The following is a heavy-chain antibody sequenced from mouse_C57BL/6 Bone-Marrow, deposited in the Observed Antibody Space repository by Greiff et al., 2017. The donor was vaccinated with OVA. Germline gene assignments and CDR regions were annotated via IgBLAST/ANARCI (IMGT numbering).Heavy chain of an antibody. CDR2: IYPRSGNN. Sequence: VQLQQSGAELARPGASVTLSCKASGYTFTSYGISWVKQSTGQGLEWFGEIYPRSGNNYYNEKFKGKATLTADKSSSTAYMELRSLTSEDSAVYFCARWLLVAYWGQGTLVTVSA. J-gene: IGHJ3*01. D-gene: IGHD2-3*01. CDR1: GYTFTSYG. V-gene: IGHV1-81*01. CDR3: ARWLLVAY.